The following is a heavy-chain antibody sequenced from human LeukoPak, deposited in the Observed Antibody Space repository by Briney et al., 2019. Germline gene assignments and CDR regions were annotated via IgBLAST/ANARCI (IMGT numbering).Heavy chain of an antibody. D-gene: IGHD4-17*01. J-gene: IGHJ4*02. CDR2: ISYDGSNK. CDR1: GFTFSSYA. CDR3: ARDQGVTTYFDY. Sequence: GGSLRLSCAASGFTFSSYAMHWVRQAPGKGLEWVAVISYDGSNKCYADSVKGRFTISRDNSKNTLYLQMNSLRAEDTAVYYCARDQGVTTYFDYWGQGTLVTVSS. V-gene: IGHV3-30*04.